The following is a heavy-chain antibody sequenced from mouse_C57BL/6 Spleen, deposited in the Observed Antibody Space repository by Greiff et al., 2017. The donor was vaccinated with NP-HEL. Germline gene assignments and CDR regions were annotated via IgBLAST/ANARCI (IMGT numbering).Heavy chain of an antibody. J-gene: IGHJ4*01. V-gene: IGHV1-72*01. CDR3: AIYYDYDGGSYYAMDY. CDR1: GYTFTSYW. Sequence: QVQLQQPGAELVKPGASVKLSCKASGYTFTSYWMHWVKQRPGRGLEWIGRIDPNSGGTKYNEKFKSKATLTVDKPSSIAYMQRSSLTSEDSAVYYCAIYYDYDGGSYYAMDYWGQGTSVTVSS. D-gene: IGHD2-4*01. CDR2: IDPNSGGT.